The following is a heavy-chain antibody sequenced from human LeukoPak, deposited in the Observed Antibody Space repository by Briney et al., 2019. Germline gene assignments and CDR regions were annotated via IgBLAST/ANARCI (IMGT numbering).Heavy chain of an antibody. V-gene: IGHV3-21*04. CDR2: ISSSSPYI. CDR1: GFTFSDYS. D-gene: IGHD3-22*01. Sequence: PGGSLRLSCAASGFTFSDYSMNWVRQAPGKGLEWVASISSSSPYIYYTDSVKGRFTISRDNTKNSLYLQMNSLRAEDTALYYCARRISYDSSGFDYWGQGTLVTVSS. CDR3: ARRISYDSSGFDY. J-gene: IGHJ4*02.